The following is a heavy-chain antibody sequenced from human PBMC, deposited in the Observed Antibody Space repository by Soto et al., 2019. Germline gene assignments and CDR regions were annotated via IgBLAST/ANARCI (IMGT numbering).Heavy chain of an antibody. CDR3: ARAQFYSGSGNYHNLMFEP. D-gene: IGHD3-10*01. CDR2: IYNGGST. V-gene: IGHV4-30-4*01. Sequence: PSETLSLTCTVSGDSVSSVGFHWAWLRRPPGKGLEWIGYIYNGGSTYYRPSLESRMHMSLDATRNHYSLRLTSVTAADTAVYFCARAQFYSGSGNYHNLMFEPWGEGTQVTVS. CDR1: GDSVSSVGFH. J-gene: IGHJ5*02.